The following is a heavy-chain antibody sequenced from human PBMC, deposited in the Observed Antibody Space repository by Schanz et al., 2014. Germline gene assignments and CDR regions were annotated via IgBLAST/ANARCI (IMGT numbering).Heavy chain of an antibody. CDR1: GFTFSSYG. J-gene: IGHJ4*03. CDR2: IWYDGNNK. V-gene: IGHV3-33*01. CDR3: ARAITRWDFDY. Sequence: QVQLVESGGGVVQPGRSLRLSCAASGFTFSSYGMHWVRQAPGKGLEWVAVIWYDGNNKYYADSVKGRFTISRDNSKNTLYVQMNSLRDEDTAVYYCARAITRWDFDYWGQGTTVTVSS. D-gene: IGHD3-3*01.